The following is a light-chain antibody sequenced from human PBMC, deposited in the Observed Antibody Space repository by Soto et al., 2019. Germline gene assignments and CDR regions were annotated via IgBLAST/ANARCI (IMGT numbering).Light chain of an antibody. V-gene: IGKV3-11*01. J-gene: IGKJ1*01. CDR3: QQRSNWPPLWT. CDR2: DAS. CDR1: QSVSSY. Sequence: DIVLTQSPATLSLSPGEKATISCRASQSVSSYLAWYQQKPGQAPRLLIYDASNRATGIPARFSGSGSGTDFTLTISSLEPEDFAVYYCQQRSNWPPLWTFGQGTKVDIK.